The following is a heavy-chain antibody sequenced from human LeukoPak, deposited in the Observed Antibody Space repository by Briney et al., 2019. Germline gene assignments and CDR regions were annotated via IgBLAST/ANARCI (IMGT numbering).Heavy chain of an antibody. V-gene: IGHV3-30*02. CDR2: IRYDGSNK. CDR1: GFTFSTYG. Sequence: GGSLRLSCAASGFTFSTYGMHWVRQAPGKGLEWVAFIRYDGSNKYYADSVKGRFTISRDNSKNTLYLQMNSLRAEDTAVYYFAKHSHSYDPYFGYWGQGTLVTVSS. J-gene: IGHJ4*02. D-gene: IGHD5-18*01. CDR3: AKHSHSYDPYFGY.